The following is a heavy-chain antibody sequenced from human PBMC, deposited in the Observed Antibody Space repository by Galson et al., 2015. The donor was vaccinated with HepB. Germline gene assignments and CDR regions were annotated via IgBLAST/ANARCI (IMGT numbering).Heavy chain of an antibody. J-gene: IGHJ4*02. CDR1: GDTFSSQA. V-gene: IGHV1-69*04. CDR2: IIPILGTA. CDR3: ATMVGYSGYDFTSM. D-gene: IGHD5-12*01. Sequence: SVKVSCKASGDTFSSQAINWVRQAPGQGLEWMGRIIPILGTANYAHKFQGRVTITAPKSTNTAYMELSSLRSEDTAVYYCATMVGYSGYDFTSMWGQGTLVTVSS.